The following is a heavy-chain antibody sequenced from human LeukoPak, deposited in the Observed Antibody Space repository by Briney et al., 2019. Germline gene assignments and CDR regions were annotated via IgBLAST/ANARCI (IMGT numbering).Heavy chain of an antibody. V-gene: IGHV5-51*01. CDR2: IYPGDSDT. CDR3: ARPPSPGSGYDWYYGMDV. D-gene: IGHD5-12*01. Sequence: GESLKISCKGSGYSFTSYWIGWVRQMPGKGLEWMGIIYPGDSDTRYSPSFQGQVTISADKSISTAYLQWSSLKASDTAMYYCARPPSPGSGYDWYYGMDVWGQGTTVTVSS. CDR1: GYSFTSYW. J-gene: IGHJ6*02.